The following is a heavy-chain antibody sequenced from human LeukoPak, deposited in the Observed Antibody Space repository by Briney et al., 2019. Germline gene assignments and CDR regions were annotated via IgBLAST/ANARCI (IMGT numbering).Heavy chain of an antibody. CDR1: GFTFSSYA. D-gene: IGHD6-19*01. Sequence: GGSLRLSCAASGFTFSSYAMHWVRQAPGKGLEWVAVISYDGSNKYYADSVKGRFTISRDNSKNTLYLQMNSLRAEDTAVYYCARDRPEYSSGWNPFNYWGQGTLVTVSS. V-gene: IGHV3-30-3*01. CDR3: ARDRPEYSSGWNPFNY. CDR2: ISYDGSNK. J-gene: IGHJ4*02.